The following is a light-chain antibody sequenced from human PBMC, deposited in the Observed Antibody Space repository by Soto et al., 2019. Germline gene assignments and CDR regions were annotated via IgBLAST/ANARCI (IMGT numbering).Light chain of an antibody. V-gene: IGKV1-39*01. CDR1: QSISSY. CDR3: QQANSFPRT. CDR2: ATS. J-gene: IGKJ5*01. Sequence: DIQMTQSPSSLSASVGDRVTITCRASQSISSYLNWYQQKPGKAPKLLIYATSSLQSGVPSRFSGSGSGTDFTLTISSLQPDDFATYYCQQANSFPRTFGQGTRLEIK.